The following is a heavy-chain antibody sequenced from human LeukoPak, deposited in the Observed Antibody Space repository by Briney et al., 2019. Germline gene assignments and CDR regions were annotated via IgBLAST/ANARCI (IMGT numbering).Heavy chain of an antibody. J-gene: IGHJ6*03. V-gene: IGHV4-34*01. CDR3: ARGRQDVTMIVVVMTADSYYLDV. Sequence: SETLSLTCAVYGGSFSGYYWTWIRQTPEKGLEWIGEMNPSGSTSYNPSLKSRVTISVDTSKNQFSLKLNSVTAADTAVYYCARGRQDVTMIVVVMTADSYYLDVWGKGTTVTVS. CDR2: MNPSGST. D-gene: IGHD3-22*01. CDR1: GGSFSGYY.